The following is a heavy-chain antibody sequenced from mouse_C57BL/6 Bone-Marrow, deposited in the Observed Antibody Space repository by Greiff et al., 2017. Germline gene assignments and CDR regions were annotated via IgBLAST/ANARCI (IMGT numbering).Heavy chain of an antibody. CDR3: ARDGSSYDWYFDV. Sequence: QVQLQQSGAELMKPGASVKLSCKATGYTFTGYWIEWVKQRPGHGLECIGEILPGSGSTNYNEKFKGKATFTADTSSNTAYMQLSSLTTEDSAIYYCARDGSSYDWYFDVWGTGTTVTVSS. D-gene: IGHD1-1*01. CDR2: ILPGSGST. CDR1: GYTFTGYW. J-gene: IGHJ1*03. V-gene: IGHV1-9*01.